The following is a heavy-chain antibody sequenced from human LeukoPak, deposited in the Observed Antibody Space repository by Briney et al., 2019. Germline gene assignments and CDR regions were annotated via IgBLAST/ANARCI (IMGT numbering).Heavy chain of an antibody. D-gene: IGHD1-14*01. CDR3: ARTGWSSEGHY. Sequence: GGSLRLSCAASGFTFSNYAMNWVRQAPGKGLEWVSTISGSGGSTYYADSVKGRFTISRDNSKNTLYLQMNSLRAEDTAVYYCARTGWSSEGHYWGQGTLVTVSS. CDR2: ISGSGGST. J-gene: IGHJ4*02. V-gene: IGHV3-23*01. CDR1: GFTFSNYA.